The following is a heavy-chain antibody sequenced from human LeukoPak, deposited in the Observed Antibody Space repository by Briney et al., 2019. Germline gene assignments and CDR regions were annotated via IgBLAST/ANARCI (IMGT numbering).Heavy chain of an antibody. V-gene: IGHV1-2*02. CDR1: GYTFTGYY. CDR2: INPNSGGT. Sequence: ASVKLSCKASGYTFTGYYMHWVRQAPGQGLEWMGWINPNSGGTNYAQKFQGRVTMTRDTSISTAYMELSRLRSDDTAVYYCARVRINRNYRVDYWGQGTLVTVSS. J-gene: IGHJ4*02. D-gene: IGHD1-7*01. CDR3: ARVRINRNYRVDY.